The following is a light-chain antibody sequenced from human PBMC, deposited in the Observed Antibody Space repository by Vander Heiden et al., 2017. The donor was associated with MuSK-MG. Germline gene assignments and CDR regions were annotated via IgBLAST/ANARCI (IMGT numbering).Light chain of an antibody. CDR3: VLYMSSGSVV. J-gene: IGLJ2*01. CDR1: SGSVSTTYY. Sequence: QTVVTQEPSFSVSPGGTVTLTCGLNSGSVSTTYYPGWYQQTPGQPPRALIYSTTSRCSGVPDRFSGSILGNKAALTITGAQPDDESDYYCVLYMSSGSVVFGGGTKLKVL. V-gene: IGLV8-61*01. CDR2: STT.